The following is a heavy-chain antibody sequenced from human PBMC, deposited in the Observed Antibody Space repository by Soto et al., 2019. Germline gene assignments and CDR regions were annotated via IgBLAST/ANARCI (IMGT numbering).Heavy chain of an antibody. CDR2: IYYSGST. J-gene: IGHJ4*02. V-gene: IGHV4-59*01. CDR3: ARSRYPYGDYVYFDY. CDR1: GGSIISYY. D-gene: IGHD4-17*01. Sequence: SETLSLTCTGSGGSIISYYWSWIRQPPGKGLEWIGYIYYSGSTNYNPSLKSRVTISVDTSKNQFSLKLSSVTAADTAVYYCARSRYPYGDYVYFDYWGQGTLVTVSS.